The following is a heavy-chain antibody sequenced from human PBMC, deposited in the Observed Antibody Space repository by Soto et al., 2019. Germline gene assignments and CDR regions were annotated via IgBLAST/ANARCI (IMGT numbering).Heavy chain of an antibody. J-gene: IGHJ5*02. CDR1: GAFIGSGGYS. Sequence: QLQLQESGSGLVTPSQTLSLTCTVSGAFIGSGGYSWNWIRQPPGQALEWIAYIYHNGNTYYNPSLKSRVTISMDRSKNQFSLKLSSVTAADTAVYYCARERYGGGEFDPWGQGALVTVSS. V-gene: IGHV4-30-2*01. CDR3: ARERYGGGEFDP. D-gene: IGHD3-16*01. CDR2: IYHNGNT.